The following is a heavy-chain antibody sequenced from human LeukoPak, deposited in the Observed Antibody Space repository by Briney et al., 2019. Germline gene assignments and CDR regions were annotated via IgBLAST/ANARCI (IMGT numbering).Heavy chain of an antibody. V-gene: IGHV4-59*08. CDR1: GGSISSYY. CDR3: ARRSYDGSGYYYVDH. CDR2: IYYSGST. D-gene: IGHD3-22*01. Sequence: SETLSLTCTVSGGSISSYYWSWIRQPPGKGLEWIGYIYYSGSTNYNPSLTSRVTISVDTSKNQFSLKLSSVTAADTAVYYCARRSYDGSGYYYVDHWGQGTLVTVSS. J-gene: IGHJ4*02.